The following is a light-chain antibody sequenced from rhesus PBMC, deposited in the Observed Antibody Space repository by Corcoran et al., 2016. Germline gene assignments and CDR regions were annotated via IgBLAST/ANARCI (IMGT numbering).Light chain of an antibody. CDR1: QGINKE. CDR3: LQDYTTPYS. J-gene: IGKJ2*01. Sequence: DIQMTQSPSSLSASVGDRVTVTCRASQGINKELSWYQQKPGTVPTLLIYAASSLETGVSSRFSGSGSGTDFTLAINRLQPEYVATYYCLQDYTTPYSFGQGTKVEIK. V-gene: IGKV1-94*01. CDR2: AAS.